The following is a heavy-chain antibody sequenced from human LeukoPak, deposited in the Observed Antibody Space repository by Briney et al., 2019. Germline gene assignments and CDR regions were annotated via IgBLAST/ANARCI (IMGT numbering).Heavy chain of an antibody. Sequence: SGTLSLTCAVSGVSFNDYYWSWVRQTPGKGLEWIGEINHSGYTNDSPSLKSRVTLSIDTSRKQFSLNLRSVTVADTGIYYCTRMTTGHDYWGQGTLVTVSS. V-gene: IGHV4-34*01. CDR2: INHSGYT. J-gene: IGHJ4*02. D-gene: IGHD4-17*01. CDR3: TRMTTGHDY. CDR1: GVSFNDYY.